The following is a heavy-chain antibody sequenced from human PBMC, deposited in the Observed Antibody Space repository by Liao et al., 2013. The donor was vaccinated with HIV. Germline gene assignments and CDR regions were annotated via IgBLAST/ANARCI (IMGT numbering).Heavy chain of an antibody. CDR1: GGSISSGDYY. Sequence: QVQLQESGPGLVKPSQTLSLTCTVSGGSISSGDYYWSWIRQPPGKGLEWIGYIYFSGRTYDNPSLKSRVLISVDTSKNQFSLKLSSVTAADTAVYYCARGSGITIFGSGAFDIWGQGTMVTVS. CDR3: ARGSGITIFGSGAFDI. J-gene: IGHJ3*02. V-gene: IGHV4-30-4*08. CDR2: IYFSGRT. D-gene: IGHD3-3*01.